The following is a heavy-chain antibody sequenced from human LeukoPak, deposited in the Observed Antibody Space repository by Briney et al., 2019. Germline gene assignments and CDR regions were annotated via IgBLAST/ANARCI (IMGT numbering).Heavy chain of an antibody. CDR2: IYYSGST. Sequence: SETLSLTCTVSGGSISSYYWSWIRQPPGKGLEWIGYIYYSGSTNYNPSLKSRVTISVDTSKNQFSLKLSSVTAADTAVYYCASGGVPAPYDDAFDIWGQGTMVTVSS. D-gene: IGHD2-2*01. J-gene: IGHJ3*02. V-gene: IGHV4-59*01. CDR1: GGSISSYY. CDR3: ASGGVPAPYDDAFDI.